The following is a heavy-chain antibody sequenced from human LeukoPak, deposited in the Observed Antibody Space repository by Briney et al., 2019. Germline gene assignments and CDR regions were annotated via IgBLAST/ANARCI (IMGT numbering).Heavy chain of an antibody. V-gene: IGHV4-59*01. CDR3: ARQVARDYRVLFDY. D-gene: IGHD4/OR15-4a*01. CDR1: GGSISSYY. CDR2: IYNSGTT. J-gene: IGHJ4*02. Sequence: SETLSLTCTVSGGSISSYYWSWIRQPPGKGLEWIGYIYNSGTTNYNPSLKSRVTISADTSRNQFSLNLSSVSDADTAIYYCARQVARDYRVLFDYWGQGTLVTVSS.